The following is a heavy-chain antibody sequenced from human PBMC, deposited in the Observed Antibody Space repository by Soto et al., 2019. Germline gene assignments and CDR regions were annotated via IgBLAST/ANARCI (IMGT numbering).Heavy chain of an antibody. CDR2: IWYDGSNK. CDR1: GFTFSSYG. D-gene: IGHD6-13*01. CDR3: ARDQQHLVMGYFDY. Sequence: QVQLVESGGGVVQPGRSLRLSCAASGFTFSSYGMHWVRQAPGKGLEWVAGIWYDGSNKYYADAVKGRFTISRDNSKNTMYLQMNSLRAEDTAVYYCARDQQHLVMGYFDYWGQGTLVTVSS. J-gene: IGHJ4*02. V-gene: IGHV3-33*01.